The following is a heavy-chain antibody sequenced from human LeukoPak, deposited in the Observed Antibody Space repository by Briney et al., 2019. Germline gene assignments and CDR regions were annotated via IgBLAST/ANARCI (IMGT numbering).Heavy chain of an antibody. D-gene: IGHD3-22*01. CDR3: ARPHSSGYDAFDI. J-gene: IGHJ3*02. Sequence: GGSLRLSCAASGFTFSSYSMNWVRQAPGKGLEWVSSISSSSSYIYYADSVKGRFTISRDNAKNSLYLQMNSLRAEDTAVYYCARPHSSGYDAFDIWGQGTMVTVSS. CDR1: GFTFSSYS. CDR2: ISSSSSYI. V-gene: IGHV3-21*01.